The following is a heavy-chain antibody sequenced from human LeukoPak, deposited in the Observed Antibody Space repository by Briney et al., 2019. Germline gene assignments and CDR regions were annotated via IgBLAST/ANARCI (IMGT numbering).Heavy chain of an antibody. CDR2: ISSSGSTK. V-gene: IGHV3-48*03. CDR1: GFTFRSFE. Sequence: GGSLRLSCVVSGFTFRSFEMNWVRQAPGKGLEWVSYISSSGSTKYYADSVEGRFTISTDNAKNSLYLQMNSLRAEDTALYYCARSPRVGYCSGGSCYLDHWGQGTLVTVSS. CDR3: ARSPRVGYCSGGSCYLDH. J-gene: IGHJ4*02. D-gene: IGHD2-15*01.